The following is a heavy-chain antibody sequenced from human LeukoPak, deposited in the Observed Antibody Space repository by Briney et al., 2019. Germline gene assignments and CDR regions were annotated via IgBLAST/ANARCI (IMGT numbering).Heavy chain of an antibody. CDR3: ARQWGSSGYIDY. D-gene: IGHD3-22*01. CDR2: IYYSGST. Sequence: SETLSLTCTVSGGSISSGDYYWSWIRQPPGKGLEWIGYIYYSGSTNYNPSLKSRVTISVDTSKNQFSLKLSSVTAADTAVYYCARQWGSSGYIDYWGQGTLVTVSS. CDR1: GGSISSGDYY. V-gene: IGHV4-61*08. J-gene: IGHJ4*02.